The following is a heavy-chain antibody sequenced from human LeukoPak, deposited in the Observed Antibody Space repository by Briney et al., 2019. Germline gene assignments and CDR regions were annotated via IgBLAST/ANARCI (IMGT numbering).Heavy chain of an antibody. V-gene: IGHV3-7*01. CDR1: EFTLRSYW. Sequence: PGGSLRLSCAASEFTLRSYWMTGVRQAPGKGLEWVANIKQDGSEKYYVDSVKGRFTISRDNARNSLYLQMNSLRAEDTAVYYCARSVAGGRRGFDYWGQGTLVTVSS. CDR3: ARSVAGGRRGFDY. J-gene: IGHJ4*02. CDR2: IKQDGSEK. D-gene: IGHD6-19*01.